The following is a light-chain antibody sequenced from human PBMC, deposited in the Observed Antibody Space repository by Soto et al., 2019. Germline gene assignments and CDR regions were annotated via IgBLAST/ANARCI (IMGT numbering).Light chain of an antibody. V-gene: IGKV3-15*01. Sequence: EIVRTQSPATLSVSQGERATLSCRASQSISSNLAWYQQKPGQAPRLLIYGASTRATVIPARFSGSGSGTEFTLTISSLQSEDFAVYYWQQYNNWPRTFGQGTKVEIK. CDR1: QSISSN. CDR2: GAS. CDR3: QQYNNWPRT. J-gene: IGKJ1*01.